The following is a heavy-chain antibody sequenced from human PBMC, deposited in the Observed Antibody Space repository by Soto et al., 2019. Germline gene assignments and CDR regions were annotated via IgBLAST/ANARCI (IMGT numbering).Heavy chain of an antibody. Sequence: KLRKTLSLTCAVSGGSISSSNWWSWVRQPPGKGLEWIGEIYHSGSTNYNPSLKSRVTISVDKSKNQFSLKLSSVTAADTAVYYCARDRAIFGVEYYYYYGMDVWGQGTTVTVSS. D-gene: IGHD3-3*01. CDR3: ARDRAIFGVEYYYYYGMDV. J-gene: IGHJ6*02. V-gene: IGHV4-4*03. CDR1: GGSISSSNW. CDR2: IYHSGST.